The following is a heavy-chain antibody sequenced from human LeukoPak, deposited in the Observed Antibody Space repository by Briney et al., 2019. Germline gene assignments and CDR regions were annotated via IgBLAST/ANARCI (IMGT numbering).Heavy chain of an antibody. CDR1: GFSFSRYG. V-gene: IGHV3-30*18. CDR3: AKEQSLYSSGWSHLDY. Sequence: GGSLRLSCAASGFSFSRYGMHWVRQGPGKGLEWVAAISYDGINKNYEDSVKGRFTISRDNSQNTLSLQMNSLRPEDTAVYYCAKEQSLYSSGWSHLDYWGQGTLVTVSS. CDR2: ISYDGINK. D-gene: IGHD6-19*01. J-gene: IGHJ4*02.